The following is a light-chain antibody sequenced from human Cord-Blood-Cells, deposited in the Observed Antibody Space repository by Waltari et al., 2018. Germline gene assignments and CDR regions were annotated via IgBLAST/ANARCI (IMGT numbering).Light chain of an antibody. V-gene: IGLV2-23*01. CDR3: CSYAGSSTYV. Sequence: QSALTQPAPVSGSPGPSITLSCTGTSSDVGSYTLVPWYQQHPGKAPKLMIYEGSKRPSGVSNRFSGSKSGNTASLTISGLQAEDEADYYCCSYAGSSTYVFGTGTKVTVL. J-gene: IGLJ1*01. CDR2: EGS. CDR1: SSDVGSYTL.